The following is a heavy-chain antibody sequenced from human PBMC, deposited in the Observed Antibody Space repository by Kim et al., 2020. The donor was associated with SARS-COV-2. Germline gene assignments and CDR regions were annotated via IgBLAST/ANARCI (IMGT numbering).Heavy chain of an antibody. Sequence: VGSLRLSCAASGFTFSSYGMHWVRQAPGKGLEWVAVIWYDGSNKYYADSVKGRFTISRDNSKNTLYLQMNSLRAEDTAVYYCARDALVGAPQYYFDYWGQGTLVTVSS. CDR1: GFTFSSYG. D-gene: IGHD1-26*01. V-gene: IGHV3-33*01. CDR3: ARDALVGAPQYYFDY. CDR2: IWYDGSNK. J-gene: IGHJ4*02.